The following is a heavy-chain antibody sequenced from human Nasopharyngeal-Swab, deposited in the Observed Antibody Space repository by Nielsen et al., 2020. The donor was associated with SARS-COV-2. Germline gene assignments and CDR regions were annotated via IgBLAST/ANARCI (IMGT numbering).Heavy chain of an antibody. CDR3: ARVAPHYYDSSGYHLDY. Sequence: LSLTCAASGFTFSSYEMNWVRQAPGKGLEWVSYISSSGSTIYYADSVKGRFTISRDNAKNSLYLQMNSLRAEDTAVYYCARVAPHYYDSSGYHLDYWGQGTLVTVSS. D-gene: IGHD3-22*01. CDR1: GFTFSSYE. V-gene: IGHV3-48*03. CDR2: ISSSGSTI. J-gene: IGHJ4*02.